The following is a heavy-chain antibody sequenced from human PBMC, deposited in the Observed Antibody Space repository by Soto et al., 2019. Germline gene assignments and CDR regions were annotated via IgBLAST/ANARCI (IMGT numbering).Heavy chain of an antibody. CDR3: AKGPTIFGVVIIFEYYYGMDI. Sequence: EVHLLESGGGLVQPGGSLRLSCAASRFTFSSYAMSWVRQAPGKGPEWVSAISGSGGSTYYADSVKGRFTISRDNSKNPLYLEMNSLRAEDTAIYYCAKGPTIFGVVIIFEYYYGMDIWGQGTTVTVSS. CDR2: ISGSGGST. V-gene: IGHV3-23*01. J-gene: IGHJ6*02. CDR1: RFTFSSYA. D-gene: IGHD3-3*01.